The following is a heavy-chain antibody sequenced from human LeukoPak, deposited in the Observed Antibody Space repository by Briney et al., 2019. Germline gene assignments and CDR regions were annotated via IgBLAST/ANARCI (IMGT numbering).Heavy chain of an antibody. CDR3: ARTYYYDSSGYYPKTHDAFDI. V-gene: IGHV1-2*06. CDR1: GYTFTGYY. Sequence: ASVKVSCKASGYTFTGYYMHWVRQAPGQGLEWMGRINPNSGGTNYAQEFQGRVTMTRDTSISTAYMELSRLRSDDTAVYYCARTYYYDSSGYYPKTHDAFDIWGQGTMVTVSS. J-gene: IGHJ3*02. CDR2: INPNSGGT. D-gene: IGHD3-22*01.